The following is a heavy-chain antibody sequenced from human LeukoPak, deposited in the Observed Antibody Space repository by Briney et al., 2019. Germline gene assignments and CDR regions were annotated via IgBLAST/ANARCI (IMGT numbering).Heavy chain of an antibody. CDR1: GYTFTGYY. Sequence: ASVTVSCKASGYTFTGYYMHWVRQAPGQGPEWMGWINPNSGASNYAQKFQGRVTMTRDTAISTAYMELRSLRSDETAMYYCARGLVRGYSHGTDYWGQGILVTVSS. CDR2: INPNSGAS. CDR3: ARGLVRGYSHGTDY. J-gene: IGHJ4*02. V-gene: IGHV1-2*02. D-gene: IGHD5-18*01.